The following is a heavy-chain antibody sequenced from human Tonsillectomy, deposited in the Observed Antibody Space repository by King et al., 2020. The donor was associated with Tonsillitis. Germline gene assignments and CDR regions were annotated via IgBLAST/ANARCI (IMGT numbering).Heavy chain of an antibody. D-gene: IGHD4/OR15-4a*01. CDR2: MSGSGGST. Sequence: VQLVESGGGLVQPGGSLRLSCAASGFTFSSYAMSWVRQAPGKGLEWVSAMSGSGGSTYYADSVKGRFTISRDNSKNTLYLQMTSLRAEDTAVYYCAKDQMVVTTLMDYWGQGTLVTVSS. CDR1: GFTFSSYA. J-gene: IGHJ4*02. CDR3: AKDQMVVTTLMDY. V-gene: IGHV3-23*04.